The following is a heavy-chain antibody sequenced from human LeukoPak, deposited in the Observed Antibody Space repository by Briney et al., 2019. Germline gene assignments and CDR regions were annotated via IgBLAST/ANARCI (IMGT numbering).Heavy chain of an antibody. CDR2: IYTRGST. J-gene: IGHJ2*01. CDR1: GGSISSYY. Sequence: PSETLSLTCTDPGGSISSYYWSWVRQPAGKGVEWIGRIYTRGSTNYNPYLKSRVTISVETSKNQFSLKLSSVTAADTAVYYCARDKDSSGCCVTCGRDWYFDLWGRGTLVTVSS. D-gene: IGHD3-22*01. V-gene: IGHV4-4*07. CDR3: ARDKDSSGCCVTCGRDWYFDL.